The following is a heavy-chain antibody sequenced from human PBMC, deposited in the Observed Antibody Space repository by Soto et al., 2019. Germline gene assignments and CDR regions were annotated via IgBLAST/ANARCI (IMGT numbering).Heavy chain of an antibody. V-gene: IGHV4-39*01. Sequence: PPETLSLTCTVSGGSISSSSYYWGWIRQPPGKGLEWIGSIYYSGSTYYKPSLKSRVTTSVDTSKNQFSLKLSSVTAADTAVHYCARQNPYLDYYYYYYYMDVWGKGTTVTVSS. CDR1: GGSISSSSYY. D-gene: IGHD3-3*01. J-gene: IGHJ6*03. CDR3: ARQNPYLDYYYYYYYMDV. CDR2: IYYSGST.